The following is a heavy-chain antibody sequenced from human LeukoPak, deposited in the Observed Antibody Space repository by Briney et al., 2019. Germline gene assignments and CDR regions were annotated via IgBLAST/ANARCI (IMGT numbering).Heavy chain of an antibody. CDR3: ARHVSPNSWFYFDF. CDR1: GYSFTNYI. Sequence: GGSLKISCKASGYSFTNYINAWVRHKPGKGLEWMGIIYPTDSDTRYNPSFQGQVTISVDTSISTAYLQWGSLEASDTAMYYCARHVSPNSWFYFDFWGQGTLVTVSS. V-gene: IGHV5-51*01. CDR2: IYPTDSDT. J-gene: IGHJ4*02. D-gene: IGHD6-13*01.